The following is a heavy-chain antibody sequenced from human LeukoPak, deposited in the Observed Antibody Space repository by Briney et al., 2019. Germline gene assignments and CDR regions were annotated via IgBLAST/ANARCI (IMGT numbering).Heavy chain of an antibody. CDR3: AKETWRDGDYVNDWYFDL. V-gene: IGHV3-30*18. CDR2: ISYDGSNK. Sequence: GGSLRLSCAASGFTFSSYGMHWVRQAPGKGLEWVAVISYDGSNKYYADSVKGRFTISRDNSKNTLYLQMNSLRAEDTAVYYCAKETWRDGDYVNDWYFDLWGRGTLVTVSS. J-gene: IGHJ2*01. CDR1: GFTFSSYG. D-gene: IGHD4-17*01.